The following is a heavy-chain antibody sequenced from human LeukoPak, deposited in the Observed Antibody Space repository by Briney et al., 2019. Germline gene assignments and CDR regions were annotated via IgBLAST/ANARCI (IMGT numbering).Heavy chain of an antibody. CDR1: GFTFSSYG. D-gene: IGHD4-17*01. Sequence: GGSLRLSCAASGFTFSSYGMHWVRQAPGKRLEWVAVIWYDGSNKYYVDSVKGRFTISRDNSKKTLYLQVNSLRAEDTAVYFCAKELTTERTPGVDSWGQGTLVTVSS. J-gene: IGHJ4*02. CDR2: IWYDGSNK. V-gene: IGHV3-33*06. CDR3: AKELTTERTPGVDS.